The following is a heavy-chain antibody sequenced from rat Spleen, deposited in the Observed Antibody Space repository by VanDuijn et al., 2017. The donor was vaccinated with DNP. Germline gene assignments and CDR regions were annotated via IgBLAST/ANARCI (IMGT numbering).Heavy chain of an antibody. CDR3: ARGLNYGGYNYYWYFDF. Sequence: EVQLQESGPGLVKPSQSLSLTCSVTGYSITSNYWGWIRKFPGNKMEYIGHISYSGSTNYNPSLKSRFSITRDTSKNQFFLQLNSVTTEETATYYCARGLNYGGYNYYWYFDFWGPGTMVTVSS. J-gene: IGHJ1*01. CDR2: ISYSGST. V-gene: IGHV3-1*01. CDR1: GYSITSNY. D-gene: IGHD1-11*01.